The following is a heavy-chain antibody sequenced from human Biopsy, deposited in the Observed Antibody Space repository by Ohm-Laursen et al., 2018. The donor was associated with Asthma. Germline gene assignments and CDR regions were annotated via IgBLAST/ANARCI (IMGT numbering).Heavy chain of an antibody. J-gene: IGHJ3*02. CDR3: ARQKLVAAEGPFDM. Sequence: SETLSLTCDVSGGSISVSNWWSWVRQPPGRGLEWIGQIHHLGNANYNPSLKSRVTMSVDTSKNQFSLQLRSVTAADTAVYYCARQKLVAAEGPFDMWGQGTMVIVSS. CDR2: IHHLGNA. CDR1: GGSISVSNW. V-gene: IGHV4-4*02. D-gene: IGHD1-26*01.